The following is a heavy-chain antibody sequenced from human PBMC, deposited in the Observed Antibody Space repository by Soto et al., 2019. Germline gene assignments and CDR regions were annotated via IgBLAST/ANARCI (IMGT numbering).Heavy chain of an antibody. V-gene: IGHV1-8*01. Sequence: GASVKVSCKASGYSFTSLDINWVRQTTGQGLEWMGWMQPSSGRTGYAQKFQGRVTMTRDTSINTAYMELSSLTSDDTAVYYCARGFYTDYWGQGALVTVSS. CDR2: MQPSSGRT. CDR3: ARGFYTDY. J-gene: IGHJ4*02. CDR1: GYSFTSLD. D-gene: IGHD3-16*01.